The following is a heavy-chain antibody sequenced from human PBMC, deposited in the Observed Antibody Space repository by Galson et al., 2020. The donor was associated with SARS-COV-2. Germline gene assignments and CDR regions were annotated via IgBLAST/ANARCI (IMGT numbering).Heavy chain of an antibody. Sequence: SETLSLTCAVYGGSFSGYSWTWIRQAPGKGLEWIGEINISGNTHYSPSLRSRVTISVDTSKNQFSLSLTSVTTADTAVYYCARGHRGVVPSPVLGLGPFYAYYDMDVWGKGTTVSVSS. V-gene: IGHV4-34*01. CDR3: ARGHRGVVPSPVLGLGPFYAYYDMDV. D-gene: IGHD3-16*01. J-gene: IGHJ6*04. CDR2: INISGNT. CDR1: GGSFSGYS.